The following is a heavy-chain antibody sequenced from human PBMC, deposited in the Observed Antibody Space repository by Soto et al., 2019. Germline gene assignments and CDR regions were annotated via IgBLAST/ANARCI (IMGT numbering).Heavy chain of an antibody. CDR1: GFTFTAYY. Sequence: EVQLVESGGGLVQPGGSLRLSCAASGFTFTAYYMTWVRQVPGKGLEWVASINKDGSKQYYVDSVKGRFTISRDNAMNSLYLQMNSLRAGDTALYYCSRENWFQDYWGQGTLVTVSS. CDR3: SRENWFQDY. J-gene: IGHJ4*02. V-gene: IGHV3-7*03. D-gene: IGHD3-10*01. CDR2: INKDGSKQ.